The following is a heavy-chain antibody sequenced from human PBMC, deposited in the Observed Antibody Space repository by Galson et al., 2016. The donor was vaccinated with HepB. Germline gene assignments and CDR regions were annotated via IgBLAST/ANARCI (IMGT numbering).Heavy chain of an antibody. V-gene: IGHV6-1*01. CDR3: ARDHTAGWFNWIDT. CDR2: TYSRSKRYN. CDR1: GDSVSNNSAA. Sequence: CAISGDSVSNNSAAWNWIRQSPSRGLEWLGRTYSRSKRYNDYAESLRGRITINPDTAKNQVSLHLDSVTPDDSAIYYCARDHTAGWFNWIDTWGQGTLVTVSS. D-gene: IGHD6-19*01. J-gene: IGHJ5*02.